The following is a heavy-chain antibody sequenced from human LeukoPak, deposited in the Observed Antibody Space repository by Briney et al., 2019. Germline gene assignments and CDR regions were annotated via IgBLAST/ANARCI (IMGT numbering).Heavy chain of an antibody. Sequence: PGGSLRLSCAASGFTFSNYYMTWVRQAPGKGLEWVANIKQDGSEKYYVDPVKGRFTISRDNAKNSLYLQMNSLRAEDTAVYYCARVRSGYCNDYWGQGTLVTVSS. CDR2: IKQDGSEK. CDR3: ARVRSGYCNDY. V-gene: IGHV3-7*05. D-gene: IGHD3-22*01. J-gene: IGHJ4*02. CDR1: GFTFSNYY.